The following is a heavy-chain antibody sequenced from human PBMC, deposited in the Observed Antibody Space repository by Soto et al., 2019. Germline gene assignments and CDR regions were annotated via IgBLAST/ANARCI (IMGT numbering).Heavy chain of an antibody. CDR3: AKESYDYVWGSYRPTPLDY. V-gene: IGHV3-30*18. J-gene: IGHJ4*02. CDR2: ISYDGSNK. Sequence: GGSLRLSCAASGFTFSSYGMHWVRQAPGKGLEWVAVISYDGSNKYYADSVKGRFTISRDNSKNTLYLRMNSLRAEDTAVYYCAKESYDYVWGSYRPTPLDYWGQGTLVTVSS. D-gene: IGHD3-16*02. CDR1: GFTFSSYG.